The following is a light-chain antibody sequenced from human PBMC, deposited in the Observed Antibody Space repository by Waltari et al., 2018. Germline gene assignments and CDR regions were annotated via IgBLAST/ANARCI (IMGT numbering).Light chain of an antibody. J-gene: IGLJ1*01. CDR2: KDS. CDR1: IFTKES. CDR3: QSTDASETFV. Sequence: SDELTQPPSVSVSPGQTARTTCSGEIFTKESAYWYQHKPGQAPVLVIYKDSERPSGIPDRFSGSSSGTTVTLTISAVQAEDEAAYYCQSTDASETFVFGTGTTVTVL. V-gene: IGLV3-25*03.